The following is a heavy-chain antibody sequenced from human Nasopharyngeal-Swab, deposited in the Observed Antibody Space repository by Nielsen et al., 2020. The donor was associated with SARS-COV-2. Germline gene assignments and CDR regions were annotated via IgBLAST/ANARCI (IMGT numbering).Heavy chain of an antibody. CDR3: ASGGVNANTIFGVVIPPLWYYYGMDV. V-gene: IGHV4-39*07. CDR2: IYYSGST. Sequence: WIRQPPGKGLEWIGSIYYSGSTYYNPSLKSRVTISVDTSKNQFSLKPSSVTAADTAVYYCASGGVNANTIFGVVIPPLWYYYGMDVWGQGTTVTVSS. J-gene: IGHJ6*02. D-gene: IGHD3-3*01.